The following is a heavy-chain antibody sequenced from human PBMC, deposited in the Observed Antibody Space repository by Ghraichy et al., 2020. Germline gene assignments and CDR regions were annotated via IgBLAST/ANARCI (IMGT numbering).Heavy chain of an antibody. D-gene: IGHD1-1*01. CDR1: GGSISSSNYY. V-gene: IGHV4-39*01. CDR2: IYHSGTT. CDR3: ASPLWATGTVED. J-gene: IGHJ1*01. Sequence: SETLSLTCTVSGGSISSSNYYWGWIRQPPGRGVEWVGCIYHSGTTYYNPSLKSRVTIAVDTSKNQFYLKPGSVTAADTDVYYCASPLWATGTVEDWGLGTLVTVSS.